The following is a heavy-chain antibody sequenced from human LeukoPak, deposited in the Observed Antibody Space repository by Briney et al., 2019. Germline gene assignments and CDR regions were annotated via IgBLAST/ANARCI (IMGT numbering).Heavy chain of an antibody. CDR2: ISGSGGST. J-gene: IGHJ3*02. CDR3: AKAAGADVLRFLEWTQDAFDI. D-gene: IGHD3-3*01. V-gene: IGHV3-23*01. CDR1: GFTFSSYA. Sequence: GGSLRLSCAASGFTFSSYAMGWVRQAPGRGLEWVSAISGSGGSTYYADSVKGRFTISRDNSKNTLYLQMNSLRAEDTAVYYCAKAAGADVLRFLEWTQDAFDIWGQGTMVTVSS.